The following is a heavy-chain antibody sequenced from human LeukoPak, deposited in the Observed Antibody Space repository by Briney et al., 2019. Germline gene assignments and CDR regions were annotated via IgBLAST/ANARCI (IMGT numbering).Heavy chain of an antibody. CDR2: IYSGGST. V-gene: IGHV3-66*02. D-gene: IGHD3-10*01. J-gene: IGHJ6*02. Sequence: PGGSLRLSCAASGFTVSSNYMSWVRQAPGKGLEWVSVIYSGGSTYYADSVKGRFTISRDNSKNTPYLQMNSLRAEDTAVYYCASCITMVYYYGMDVWGQGTTVTVSS. CDR3: ASCITMVYYYGMDV. CDR1: GFTVSSNY.